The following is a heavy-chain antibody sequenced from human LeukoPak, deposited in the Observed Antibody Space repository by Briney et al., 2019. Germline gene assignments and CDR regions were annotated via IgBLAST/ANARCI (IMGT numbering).Heavy chain of an antibody. Sequence: GGSLRLSCTASGFTFSYHYMRWVRQAPGKGLEWVSYISSSGNTKKYADSALGRFTISRDNAKNSLYLQMDSLRAEDTAVYFCARDGPYVSGDNCSSAASSYYMDVWGQGTTVTVSS. J-gene: IGHJ6*03. CDR2: ISSSGNTK. CDR3: ARDGPYVSGDNCSSAASSYYMDV. D-gene: IGHD2-15*01. V-gene: IGHV3-11*01. CDR1: GFTFSYHY.